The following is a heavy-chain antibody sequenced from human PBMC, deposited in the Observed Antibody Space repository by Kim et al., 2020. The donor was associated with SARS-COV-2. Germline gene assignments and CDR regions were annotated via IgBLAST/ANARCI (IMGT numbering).Heavy chain of an antibody. J-gene: IGHJ4*02. CDR1: GFTFSSYS. V-gene: IGHV3-48*02. D-gene: IGHD4-17*01. Sequence: GGSLRLSCAASGFTFSSYSINWVRQAPGKGLEWLSYISSRSRTIYYADSVKGRFTISRDNAKDSLYLQMNSLTDEDTAVYYCARDGTVALDYWGQGTLVTVSS. CDR2: ISSRSRTI. CDR3: ARDGTVALDY.